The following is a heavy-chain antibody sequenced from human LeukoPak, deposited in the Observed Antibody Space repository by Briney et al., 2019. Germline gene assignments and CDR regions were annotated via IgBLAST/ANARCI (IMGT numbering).Heavy chain of an antibody. CDR1: GFTFSSYA. CDR2: ISGSGGST. V-gene: IGHV3-23*01. CDR3: ARKTGSSGSGDY. D-gene: IGHD3-22*01. J-gene: IGHJ4*02. Sequence: GGSLRLSCAASGFTFSSYAMSWVRQAPGKGLEWVSAISGSGGSTYYADSVKGRFTISRDNSKNTLYLQMNSLRAEDTAVYYCARKTGSSGSGDYWGQGTLVTVSS.